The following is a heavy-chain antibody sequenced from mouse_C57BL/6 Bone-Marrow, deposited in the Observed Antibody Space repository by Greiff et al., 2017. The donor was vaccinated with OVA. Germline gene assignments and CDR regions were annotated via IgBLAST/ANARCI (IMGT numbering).Heavy chain of an antibody. V-gene: IGHV1-36*01. CDR1: GFTFTDYY. D-gene: IGHD1-1*01. Sequence: DVKLQESGPVLVKPGPSVKISCKASGFTFTDYYMHWVKQSHGKSLEWIGLVYPYNGGTSYNQKFKGKATLTVDTSSSTAYMELNSLTSEDSAVYYCHYYGSRGDFDYWGQGTTLTVSS. J-gene: IGHJ2*01. CDR3: HYYGSRGDFDY. CDR2: VYPYNGGT.